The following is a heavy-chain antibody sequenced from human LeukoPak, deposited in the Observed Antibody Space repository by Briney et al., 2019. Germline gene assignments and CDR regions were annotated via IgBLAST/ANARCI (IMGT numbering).Heavy chain of an antibody. CDR3: ASRTVAGTDY. CDR1: GFTFFSYA. V-gene: IGHV3-23*01. Sequence: GGSLRLSCAASGFTFFSYAMSWVRQAPGKGLEWVSGISGSGGSTNYADSVKGRFTISRDNSKNTLYLQMNNVRVEDTALYYCASRTVAGTDYWGQGTLVTVSS. D-gene: IGHD6-19*01. CDR2: ISGSGGST. J-gene: IGHJ4*02.